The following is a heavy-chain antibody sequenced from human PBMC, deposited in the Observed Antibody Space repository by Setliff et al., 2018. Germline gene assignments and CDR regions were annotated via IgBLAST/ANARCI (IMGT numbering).Heavy chain of an antibody. V-gene: IGHV1-2*02. CDR1: GYIFSDHY. CDR3: ARVPRNSRDYYYGMDV. J-gene: IGHJ6*02. D-gene: IGHD6-13*01. Sequence: ASVKVSCKASGYIFSDHYMHWVRQAPGKGLEWMGWINPNSGGTNYAQKFQGRVTMTRDTSTSTAYMELSRLRSDDTAVYYCARVPRNSRDYYYGMDVWGQGTTVTVSS. CDR2: INPNSGGT.